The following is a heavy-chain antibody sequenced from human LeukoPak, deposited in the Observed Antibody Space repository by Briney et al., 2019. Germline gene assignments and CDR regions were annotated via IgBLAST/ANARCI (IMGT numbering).Heavy chain of an antibody. V-gene: IGHV4-59*12. Sequence: PSETLSLTCTVSGGSISSYYWSWIRQPPGKGLEWIGYIYYSGSTYYNPSLKSRVTISVDTSKNQFSLKLSSVTAADTAVYYCARDLKGSGWYGSGAFDIWGQGTMVTVSS. CDR3: ARDLKGSGWYGSGAFDI. CDR2: IYYSGST. CDR1: GGSISSYY. D-gene: IGHD6-19*01. J-gene: IGHJ3*02.